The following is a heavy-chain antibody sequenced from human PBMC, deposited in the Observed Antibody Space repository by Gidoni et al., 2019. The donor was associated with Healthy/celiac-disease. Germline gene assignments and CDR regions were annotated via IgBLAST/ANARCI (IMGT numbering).Heavy chain of an antibody. V-gene: IGHV3-23*01. J-gene: IGHJ4*02. CDR2: ISGSGGST. Sequence: EVQLLESGGGLVQPGGSLRLSCAASGFTFSSYAMSWVRQAPGKGLEWVSAISGSGGSTYYADSVKGRFTISRDNSKNTLYLQMNSLRAEDTAVYYCAKDASTMIVVVRMYYFDYWGQGTLVTVSS. CDR3: AKDASTMIVVVRMYYFDY. D-gene: IGHD3-22*01. CDR1: GFTFSSYA.